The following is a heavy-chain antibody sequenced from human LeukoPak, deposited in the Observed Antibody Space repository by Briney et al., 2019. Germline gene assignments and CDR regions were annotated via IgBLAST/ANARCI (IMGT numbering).Heavy chain of an antibody. D-gene: IGHD6-13*01. J-gene: IGHJ4*02. CDR2: IYHSGST. CDR3: ARSEYSSSWKVFDY. CDR1: GGSISSSNW. V-gene: IGHV4-4*02. Sequence: PSETLSLTCAVSGGSISSSNWWSWVRQPPGKGLEWIGEIYHSGSTNYNPSPKSRVTISVDKSKNQFSLKLSSVTAADTAVYYCARSEYSSSWKVFDYWGQGTLVTVSS.